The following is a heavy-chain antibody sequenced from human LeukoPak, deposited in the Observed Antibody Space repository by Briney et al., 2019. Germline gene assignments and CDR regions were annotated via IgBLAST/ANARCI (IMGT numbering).Heavy chain of an antibody. CDR3: ARGGWSGYSYGNIVHFGFGY. Sequence: SETLSLTCAVYGGSFSGYYWSWIRQPPGKGLEWIGEINHSGSTNYNPSLKSRVTISVDTSKNQFSLKLSSVTAADTAVYYCARGGWSGYSYGNIVHFGFGYWGQGTLVTVSS. CDR2: INHSGST. V-gene: IGHV4-34*01. CDR1: GGSFSGYY. D-gene: IGHD5-18*01. J-gene: IGHJ4*02.